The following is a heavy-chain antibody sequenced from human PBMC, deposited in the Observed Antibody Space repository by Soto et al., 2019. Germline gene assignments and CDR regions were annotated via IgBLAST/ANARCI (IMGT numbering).Heavy chain of an antibody. V-gene: IGHV1-69*12. CDR1: VGTFSSYA. Sequence: QVQLVQSGAEVKKPGSSVKVSCKASVGTFSSYAISWVRQAPGQGLEWMGGIIPIFGTANYAQKFQGRVTITADESTSTAYMELSSLRSEDTAVYYCARDREGVGAPFVGFDPWGQGTLVTVSS. CDR2: IIPIFGTA. CDR3: ARDREGVGAPFVGFDP. D-gene: IGHD1-26*01. J-gene: IGHJ5*02.